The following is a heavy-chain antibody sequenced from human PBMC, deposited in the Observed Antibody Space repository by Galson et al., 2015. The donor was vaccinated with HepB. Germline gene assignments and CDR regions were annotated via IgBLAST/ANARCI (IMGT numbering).Heavy chain of an antibody. CDR1: GYTFTSYA. J-gene: IGHJ5*02. Sequence: SVKVSCKASGYTFTSYAMHWVRQAPGQRLEWMGWINAGNGNTKYSQKFQGRVTITRDTSASTAYMELSSLRSEDTAVYYCARGQSSGWYQGVYNWFDPWGQGTLVTVSS. CDR2: INAGNGNT. V-gene: IGHV1-3*01. D-gene: IGHD6-19*01. CDR3: ARGQSSGWYQGVYNWFDP.